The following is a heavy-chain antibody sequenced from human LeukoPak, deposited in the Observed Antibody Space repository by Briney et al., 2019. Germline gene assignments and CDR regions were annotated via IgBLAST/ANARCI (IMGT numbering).Heavy chain of an antibody. J-gene: IGHJ5*02. Sequence: SVKVSCKASGYTFITYGISWVRQAPGQALEWIGGIIPIFGTANYAQKFRGRVTITADKSTRTAYMELSSLRSEDTAVYYCARGYMVRGVRGENNWFDPWGQGTLVTVSS. CDR2: IIPIFGTA. CDR3: ARGYMVRGVRGENNWFDP. CDR1: GYTFITYG. V-gene: IGHV1-69*06. D-gene: IGHD3-10*01.